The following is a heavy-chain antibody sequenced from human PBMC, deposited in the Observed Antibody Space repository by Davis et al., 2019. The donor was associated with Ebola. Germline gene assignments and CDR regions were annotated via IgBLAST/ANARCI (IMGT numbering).Heavy chain of an antibody. Sequence: PGGSLRLSCAASGFTFSSYWMSWVRQAPGKGLEWVANIKQDGSEKYYVDSMTGRFTISRDNEKNSLHLQMDSLRDEDTAVYYCTRDGYFDSTGSRRRPFDYWGPGTLVTVSS. CDR1: GFTFSSYW. V-gene: IGHV3-7*01. D-gene: IGHD3-22*01. CDR2: IKQDGSEK. CDR3: TRDGYFDSTGSRRRPFDY. J-gene: IGHJ4*02.